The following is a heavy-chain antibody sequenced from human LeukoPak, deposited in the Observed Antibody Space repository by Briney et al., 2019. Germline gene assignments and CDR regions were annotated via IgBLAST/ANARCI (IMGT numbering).Heavy chain of an antibody. J-gene: IGHJ4*02. D-gene: IGHD5-24*01. CDR3: ARGGVEMATNFDY. CDR2: IYSGGST. V-gene: IGHV3-53*01. Sequence: PGGSLRLSCAASGFTVSSNYVSWVRQAPGKGLEWVSVIYSGGSTYYADSVKGRSTISRDNAKNTLYLQMNSLRAEDTAVYYCARGGVEMATNFDYWGQGTLVTVSS. CDR1: GFTVSSNY.